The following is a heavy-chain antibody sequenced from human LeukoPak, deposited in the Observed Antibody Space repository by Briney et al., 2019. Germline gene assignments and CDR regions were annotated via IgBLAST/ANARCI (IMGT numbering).Heavy chain of an antibody. Sequence: ASVKVSCKASGYTFTGYYMHWVRQAPGQGLEWMGWINPNSGGTNYAQKFQGRVTITRDTSASTAYMELSSLRSEDMAVYYCARETKARGLQWLVRGSSGYYYYMDVWGKGTTVTISS. CDR3: ARETKARGLQWLVRGSSGYYYYMDV. D-gene: IGHD6-19*01. V-gene: IGHV1-2*02. CDR1: GYTFTGYY. J-gene: IGHJ6*03. CDR2: INPNSGGT.